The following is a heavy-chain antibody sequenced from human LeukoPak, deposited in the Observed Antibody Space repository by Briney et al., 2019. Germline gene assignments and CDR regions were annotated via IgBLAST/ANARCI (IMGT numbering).Heavy chain of an antibody. CDR3: AKGVRLWFAFYFDY. D-gene: IGHD3-10*01. V-gene: IGHV3-21*04. CDR1: GFTFSSQN. J-gene: IGHJ4*02. CDR2: ISTSGDST. Sequence: GGSLRLSCAASGFTFSSQNMNWARQAPGKGLEWVAYISTSGDSTKYADSVEGRFTISRDNAENSLYLLMNSLRAEDTAVYYCAKGVRLWFAFYFDYWGQGTLVTVSS.